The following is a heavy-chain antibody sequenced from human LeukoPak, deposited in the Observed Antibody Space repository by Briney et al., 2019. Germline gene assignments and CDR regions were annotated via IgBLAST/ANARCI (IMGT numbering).Heavy chain of an antibody. CDR3: ARGGLRVWYSSGWHWFDP. V-gene: IGHV4-61*01. CDR1: GGSVSSGSYY. J-gene: IGHJ5*02. CDR2: IYYSGIT. Sequence: SETLSLTCTVSGGSVSSGSYYWSWLRQPPGRGLEWVGYIYYSGITNYNPSLKSRVTISVDTSKNQFSLKLSSVTAADTAVYYCARGGLRVWYSSGWHWFDPWGQGTLVTVSS. D-gene: IGHD6-19*01.